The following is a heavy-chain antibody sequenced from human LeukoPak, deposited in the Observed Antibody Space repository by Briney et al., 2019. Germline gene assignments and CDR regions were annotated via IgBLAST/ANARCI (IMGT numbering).Heavy chain of an antibody. J-gene: IGHJ4*02. CDR3: ARDHYDYVWGSYRSPFDY. Sequence: SVKVSCKASGGTFSSYAISWVRQAPGQGLEWMGGITPIFGTANYAQKFQGRVTITADKSTSTAYMELSSLRSEDTAVYYCARDHYDYVWGSYRSPFDYWGQGTLVTVSS. CDR1: GGTFSSYA. V-gene: IGHV1-69*06. CDR2: ITPIFGTA. D-gene: IGHD3-16*02.